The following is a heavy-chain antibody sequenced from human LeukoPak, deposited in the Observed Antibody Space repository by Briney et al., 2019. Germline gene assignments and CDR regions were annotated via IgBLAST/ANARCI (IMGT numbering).Heavy chain of an antibody. J-gene: IGHJ4*02. Sequence: GGSLRLSCAASGFTFSSNFAMNWVRQAPGKGLEWVSYISSASITIYYADSVKGRFTISRDNAKNSLYLQMNSLRADDTAVYYCARATPYGQEFDYWGQGTLVTVSS. CDR2: ISSASITI. V-gene: IGHV3-48*01. CDR1: GFTFSSNFA. D-gene: IGHD4-17*01. CDR3: ARATPYGQEFDY.